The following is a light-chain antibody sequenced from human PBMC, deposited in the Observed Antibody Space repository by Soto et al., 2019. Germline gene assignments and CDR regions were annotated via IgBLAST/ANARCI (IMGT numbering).Light chain of an antibody. CDR2: DVS. V-gene: IGLV2-14*03. J-gene: IGLJ1*01. CDR1: TKDIGVSNY. CDR3: TSYTRSPHFV. Sequence: TQPASVSGSPGQSITVSCTGTTKDIGVSNYVSWYQQHPGKAPRPILYDVSNRPSGVSARFSGSKSGNTASLTISGLQIEDEADYYCTSYTRSPHFVFGTGTKVTVL.